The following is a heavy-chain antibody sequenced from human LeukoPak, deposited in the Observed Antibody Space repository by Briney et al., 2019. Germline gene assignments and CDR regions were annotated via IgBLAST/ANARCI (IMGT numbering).Heavy chain of an antibody. Sequence: GGSLRLSCAASGFIFRTYGMHWVRQAPGKGLEWVTFIRYDGSDKYYAGSVKGRFTISRDNSKNTLFLQMNSLRVEDTAVYYCAKRADYYDSSRALYDAFDLWGQGTMVTVSS. CDR3: AKRADYYDSSRALYDAFDL. CDR2: IRYDGSDK. V-gene: IGHV3-30*02. J-gene: IGHJ3*01. CDR1: GFIFRTYG. D-gene: IGHD3-16*01.